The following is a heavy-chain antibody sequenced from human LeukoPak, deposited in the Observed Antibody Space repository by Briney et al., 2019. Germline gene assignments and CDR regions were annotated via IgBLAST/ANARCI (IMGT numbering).Heavy chain of an antibody. CDR1: GFTFSSYA. V-gene: IGHV3-23*01. CDR3: AKGSSGGWPYYFDY. D-gene: IGHD6-19*01. CDR2: ISVNADST. Sequence: PGGSLGLSCAASGFTFSSYAMSWVRQVPGKGLEWFSAISVNADSTYYADSVKGRFTISRDNSKNTLYLQMNSLTAEDTAVYYCAKGSSGGWPYYFDYWGQGTLVTVSS. J-gene: IGHJ4*02.